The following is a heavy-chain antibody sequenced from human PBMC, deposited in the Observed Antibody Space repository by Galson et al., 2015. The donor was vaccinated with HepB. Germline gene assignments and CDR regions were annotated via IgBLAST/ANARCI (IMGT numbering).Heavy chain of an antibody. CDR3: ALYPAGAVAGDGMDV. J-gene: IGHJ6*02. CDR2: FDPDDGET. Sequence: SVKVSCKVSGYTLTELSMHWVRQAPGKGLEWMGGFDPDDGETIYAQKFQGRVTMTEDTSTDTAYMELSSLRSEDTAVYYCALYPAGAVAGDGMDVWGQGTTVTVSS. V-gene: IGHV1-24*01. D-gene: IGHD6-19*01. CDR1: GYTLTELS.